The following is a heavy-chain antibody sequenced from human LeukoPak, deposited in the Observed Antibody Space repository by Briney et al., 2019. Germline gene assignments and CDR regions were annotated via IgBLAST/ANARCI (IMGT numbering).Heavy chain of an antibody. CDR2: IKQDGSEK. Sequence: GGSLRLSCAASGFTFSSYWMSWVRQAPGKGLEWVANIKQDGSEKYYVDSVKGRFTISRDNAKNSLYLQMNSLRAEDTAVYYCARVSYCGGDCSTGSFDYWGQGTLVTVSS. J-gene: IGHJ4*02. V-gene: IGHV3-7*01. CDR1: GFTFSSYW. D-gene: IGHD2-21*02. CDR3: ARVSYCGGDCSTGSFDY.